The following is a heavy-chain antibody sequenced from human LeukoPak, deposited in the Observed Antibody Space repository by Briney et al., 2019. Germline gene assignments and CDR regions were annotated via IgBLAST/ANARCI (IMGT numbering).Heavy chain of an antibody. J-gene: IGHJ4*02. D-gene: IGHD6-19*01. CDR2: LSDSGGKT. V-gene: IGHV3-23*01. CDR3: AKVDSSGWDSIDY. Sequence: GGSLRLSCAASGFVFSSYAMSWVRQAPGKGLEWVSTLSDSGGKTYYADSVKGRFTISRDNSKNTLYLQMNSLRAEDTAVYYCAKVDSSGWDSIDYWGQGTLVTVSS. CDR1: GFVFSSYA.